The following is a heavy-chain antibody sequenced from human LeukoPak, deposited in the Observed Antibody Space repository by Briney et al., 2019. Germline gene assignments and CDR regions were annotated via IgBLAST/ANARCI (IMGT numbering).Heavy chain of an antibody. J-gene: IGHJ4*02. CDR1: GLTFSAYC. Sequence: GGSLRLSCAVSGLTFSAYCMHWVRQDPGKGLEWVAGISKDGGSTEYADFVKGRCTISRDNAKNTLYLQMNSLTVDDTAVYYCTSGIGTYDYWGLGAQVTVSS. V-gene: IGHV3-74*03. D-gene: IGHD1-14*01. CDR3: TSGIGTYDY. CDR2: ISKDGGST.